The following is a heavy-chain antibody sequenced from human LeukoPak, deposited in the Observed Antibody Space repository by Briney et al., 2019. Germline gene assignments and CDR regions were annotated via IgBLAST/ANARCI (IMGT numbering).Heavy chain of an antibody. J-gene: IGHJ4*02. D-gene: IGHD3-16*02. V-gene: IGHV1-69*05. Sequence: SVKVSCKASGGTFSSYAISWVRQAPGQGLEWMGGIIAIFGTANYAQKLQGRVTITTDEYKSTEYMEVSRLRYEDRGVYYCAREVDYDYVWGSYRYNPPLDYWGQGTLVTVSS. CDR3: AREVDYDYVWGSYRYNPPLDY. CDR2: IIAIFGTA. CDR1: GGTFSSYA.